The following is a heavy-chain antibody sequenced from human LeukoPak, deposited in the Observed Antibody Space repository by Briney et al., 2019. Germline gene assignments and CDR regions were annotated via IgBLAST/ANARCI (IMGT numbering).Heavy chain of an antibody. CDR3: ARAGSSPQAPPFDY. V-gene: IGHV7-4-1*02. CDR2: INTNTGNP. D-gene: IGHD2-15*01. CDR1: GYTFTSYY. Sequence: ASVKVSCKASGYTFTSYYMHWVRQAPGQGLEWMGWINTNTGNPTYAQGFTGRFVFSLDTSVSTAYLQISSLKAEDTAVYYCARAGSSPQAPPFDYWGQGTLVTVSS. J-gene: IGHJ4*02.